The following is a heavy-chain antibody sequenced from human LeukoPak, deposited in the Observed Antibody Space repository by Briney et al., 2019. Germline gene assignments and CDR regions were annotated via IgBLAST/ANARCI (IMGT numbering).Heavy chain of an antibody. CDR2: IYYSGST. J-gene: IGHJ4*02. CDR1: GFTVSSNY. D-gene: IGHD6-19*01. V-gene: IGHV4-39*01. CDR3: ARLSAVAGQAADY. Sequence: GSLRLSCAASGFTVSSNYMSWVRQAPGKGLEWIGSIYYSGSTYYNPSFKSRVTISVDTSKNQFSLKLSSVTAADTAVYYCARLSAVAGQAADYWGQGTLVTVSS.